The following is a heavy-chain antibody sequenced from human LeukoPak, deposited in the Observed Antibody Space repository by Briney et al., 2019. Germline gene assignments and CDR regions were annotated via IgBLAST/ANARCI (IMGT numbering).Heavy chain of an antibody. CDR3: ATGYNSGWSDY. CDR2: IHYSGRS. CDR1: GGFISSYY. Sequence: SETLSLTXTVSGGFISSYYWNWIRQTPGKGLEWIGYIHYSGRSKYNPSLKSRVTMSVDTPKNQFSLKLSSVTAADTAVYYCATGYNSGWSDYWGQGTLVTVSS. V-gene: IGHV4-59*01. J-gene: IGHJ4*02. D-gene: IGHD6-19*01.